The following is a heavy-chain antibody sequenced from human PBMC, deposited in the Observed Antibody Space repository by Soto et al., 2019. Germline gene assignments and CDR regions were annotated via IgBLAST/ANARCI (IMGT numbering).Heavy chain of an antibody. CDR2: IYYSGST. D-gene: IGHD3-22*01. CDR3: ARGARYYDSSGYYGFGFYDY. J-gene: IGHJ4*02. V-gene: IGHV4-39*07. Sequence: TSETLSLTCTVSGGSISSSSYYWGWIRQPPGKGLEWIGSIYYSGSTYYNPSLKSRVTISVDRSKNQFSLKLSSVTAADTAVYYCARGARYYDSSGYYGFGFYDYWGQGTLVTVSS. CDR1: GGSISSSSYY.